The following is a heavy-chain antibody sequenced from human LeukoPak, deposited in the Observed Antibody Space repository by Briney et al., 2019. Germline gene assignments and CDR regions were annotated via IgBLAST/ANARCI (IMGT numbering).Heavy chain of an antibody. CDR2: IYSGTT. CDR1: GFSVSSNS. CDR3: ARRAGAYSHPYDY. J-gene: IGHJ4*02. Sequence: GGSLRLSCTVSGFSVSSNSMSWVRQAPGKGVEWVSFIYSGTTHYSDSVKGRFTISRDNSKNTLYLQMNSLRVEDTAVYYCARRAGAYSHPYDYWGQGTLVTVSS. D-gene: IGHD4/OR15-4a*01. V-gene: IGHV3-53*01.